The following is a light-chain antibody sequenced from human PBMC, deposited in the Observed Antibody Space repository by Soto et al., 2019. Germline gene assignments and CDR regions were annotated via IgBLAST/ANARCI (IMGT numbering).Light chain of an antibody. CDR3: QQYGSSPPWT. J-gene: IGKJ1*01. CDR1: QSASSRY. V-gene: IGKV3-20*01. Sequence: EIVLTQSPGTLSLSPGERATLSCRASQSASSRYLAWYQQKPGQAPRLLIYGASSRATGIPDRFSGSGSGTDFTLTISRLEPEDFAVYYCQQYGSSPPWTFGQGTKVDIK. CDR2: GAS.